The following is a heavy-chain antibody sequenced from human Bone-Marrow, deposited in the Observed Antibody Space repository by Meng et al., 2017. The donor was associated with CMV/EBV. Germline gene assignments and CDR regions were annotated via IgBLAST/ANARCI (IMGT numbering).Heavy chain of an antibody. CDR2: IIPIFGTA. V-gene: IGHV1-69*01. CDR1: GGTVSSYA. Sequence: SGGTVSSYAISWVRQAPGQGIEWMGGIIPIFGTANYAQKFQGRVTITADESTSTAYMELSSLRSEDTAVYYCASPVYYYDSSGYPLAYWGQGTLVTVSS. CDR3: ASPVYYYDSSGYPLAY. D-gene: IGHD3-22*01. J-gene: IGHJ4*02.